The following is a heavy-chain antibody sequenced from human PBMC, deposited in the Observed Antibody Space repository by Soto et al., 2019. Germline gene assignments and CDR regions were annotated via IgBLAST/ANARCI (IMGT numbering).Heavy chain of an antibody. CDR1: GGSISSGDYY. Sequence: SETLSLTCTVSGGSISSGDYYWSWIRQHPGKGLEWIGYIYYSGNTYYNPSLKSRVTISVDTSKNQFSLKLSSVTAADTAVYYCASVVVTGIVGFDYWGQGTLVTVSS. V-gene: IGHV4-31*03. J-gene: IGHJ4*02. CDR3: ASVVVTGIVGFDY. D-gene: IGHD2-21*02. CDR2: IYYSGNT.